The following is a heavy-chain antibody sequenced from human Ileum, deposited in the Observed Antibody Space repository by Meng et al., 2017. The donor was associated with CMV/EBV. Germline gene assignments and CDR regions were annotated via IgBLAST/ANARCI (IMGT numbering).Heavy chain of an antibody. CDR3: ARGDIAASLEF. CDR2: INDNGDT. CDR1: GGSFSVYR. Sequence: VQLQQWGAGLLKPSETLSLTCAVYGGSFSVYRWSWIRQPPGKGLQWIGEINDNGDTNYDPSLNSRVTISVDTSKKQFSLRLTSVTAADTAMYYCARGDIAASLEFWDQGTLVTSPQ. J-gene: IGHJ4*02. V-gene: IGHV4-34*01. D-gene: IGHD6-13*01.